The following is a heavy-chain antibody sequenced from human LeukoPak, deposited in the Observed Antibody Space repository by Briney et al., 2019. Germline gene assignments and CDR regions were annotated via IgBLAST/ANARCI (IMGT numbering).Heavy chain of an antibody. CDR1: GFTFSSYE. CDR2: ISSSGSTI. CDR3: AREIRDRERVVGATPPAFDI. J-gene: IGHJ3*02. Sequence: PGGSLRLSCAASGFTFSSYEMNWVRQAPGEGLGWVSYISSSGSTIYYADSVKGRFTISRDNAKNSLYLQMNSLRAEDTAVYYCAREIRDRERVVGATPPAFDIWGQGTMVTVSS. D-gene: IGHD1-26*01. V-gene: IGHV3-48*03.